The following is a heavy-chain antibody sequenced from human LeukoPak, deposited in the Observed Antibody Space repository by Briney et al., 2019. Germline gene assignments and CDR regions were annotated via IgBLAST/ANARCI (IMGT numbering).Heavy chain of an antibody. CDR2: ISSSGSTI. D-gene: IGHD6-19*01. V-gene: IGHV3-48*04. Sequence: GGSLRLSCAASGFTFSSYGMNWVRQAPGKGLEWVSYISSSGSTIYYADSVKGRFTISRDNAKNSLYLQMNSLRAEDTAVYYCARAGSSGWPYYFDYRGQGTLVTVSS. CDR3: ARAGSSGWPYYFDY. CDR1: GFTFSSYG. J-gene: IGHJ4*02.